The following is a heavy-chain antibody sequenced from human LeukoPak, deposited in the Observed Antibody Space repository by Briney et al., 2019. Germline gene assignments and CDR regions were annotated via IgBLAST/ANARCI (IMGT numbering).Heavy chain of an antibody. V-gene: IGHV1-2*02. CDR1: GCTFTGYY. Sequence: ASVKVSCKASGCTFTGYYMHWVRQAPGQGLEWMGWINPSSGGTNYAQKFQGRVTMTRDTSISTAYMELSRLRSDDTAVYYCARRPPYCGGDCYAFDIWGQGTMVTASS. D-gene: IGHD2-21*02. CDR2: INPSSGGT. J-gene: IGHJ3*02. CDR3: ARRPPYCGGDCYAFDI.